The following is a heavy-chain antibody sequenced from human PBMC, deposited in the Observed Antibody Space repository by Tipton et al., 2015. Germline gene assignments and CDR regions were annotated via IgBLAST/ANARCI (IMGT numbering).Heavy chain of an antibody. D-gene: IGHD4-11*01. CDR1: GGSISSSNW. Sequence: SLRLSCAVSGGSISSSNWCSWVRQPPGKGLEWIGEIYHSGSTNYNPSLKSRITISVDKSKNQFSLKLTSVTAADTAVYCCARGYSNYWGYWGQGTLVTVSS. CDR2: IYHSGST. V-gene: IGHV4-4*01. J-gene: IGHJ4*02. CDR3: ARGYSNYWGY.